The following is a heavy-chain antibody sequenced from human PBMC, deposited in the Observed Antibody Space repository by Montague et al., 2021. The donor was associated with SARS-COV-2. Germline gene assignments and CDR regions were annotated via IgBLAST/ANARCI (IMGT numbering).Heavy chain of an antibody. CDR1: GFTFSSYG. CDR2: ISYDGSNK. D-gene: IGHD3-10*01. J-gene: IGHJ6*03. Sequence: FMSLSCAASGFTFSSYGMHWVRQAPGKGLEWVAVISYDGSNKYYADSVKGRFTISRDNSKNTLYLQMNSLRAEDTAVYYCAKESYGSGDYMDVWGKGTTVTVSS. CDR3: AKESYGSGDYMDV. V-gene: IGHV3-30*18.